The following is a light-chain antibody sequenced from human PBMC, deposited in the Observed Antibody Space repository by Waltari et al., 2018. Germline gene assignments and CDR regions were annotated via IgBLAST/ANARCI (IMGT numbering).Light chain of an antibody. CDR3: GVWDDSLTSEV. V-gene: IGLV1-51*02. CDR1: SSNIGIHY. CDR2: EEK. Sequence: QSVLTQPPSVSVAPGQKVTISCSGSSSNIGIHYVSWYQIFPGTAPKLLIYEEKKRPSGSPDRFSGSKSGTSSTLGSAGLQTGDEADYYCGVWDDSLTSEVFGTGTKVAVL. J-gene: IGLJ1*01.